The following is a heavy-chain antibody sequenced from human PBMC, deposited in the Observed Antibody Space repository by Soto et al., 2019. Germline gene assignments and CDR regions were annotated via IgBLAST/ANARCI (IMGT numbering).Heavy chain of an antibody. CDR1: GGSFSGYY. CDR3: ARTKSTTSCYLRY. J-gene: IGHJ4*02. CDR2: INHSGST. D-gene: IGHD2-2*01. Sequence: FAVYGGSFSGYYWSWIRQPPGKGLEWIGEINHSGSTNYNPSLKSRVTISVDTSKNQFSLKLSSVTAADTAVYYCARTKSTTSCYLRYWGQGTLVTVSS. V-gene: IGHV4-34*01.